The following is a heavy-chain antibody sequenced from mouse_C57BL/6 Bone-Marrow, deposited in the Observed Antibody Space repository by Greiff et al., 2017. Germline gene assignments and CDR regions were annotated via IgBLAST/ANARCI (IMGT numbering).Heavy chain of an antibody. V-gene: IGHV5-15*01. CDR2: ISNLAYSI. J-gene: IGHJ4*01. CDR1: GFTFSDYG. Sequence: EVHLVESGRGLVQPGASLKLSCAASGFTFSDYGMTWVRQAPGKGPEWVGFISNLAYSICYADTVTGRFTISREHAKNTPYLEMSSLRSEDTAMYYCARQAGNYDAIDYWGQGTSVTVSS. CDR3: ARQAGNYDAIDY. D-gene: IGHD2-1*01.